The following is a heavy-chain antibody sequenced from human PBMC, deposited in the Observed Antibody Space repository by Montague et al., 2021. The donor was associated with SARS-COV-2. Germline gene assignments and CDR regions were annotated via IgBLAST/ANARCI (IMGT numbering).Heavy chain of an antibody. V-gene: IGHV3-23*01. CDR2: ISGSGGST. CDR3: ANPPVRYYGSGHYFDY. Sequence: SLRLSFSASGFTFSSYVMSWVRQAPGKGLEWVSVISGSGGSTYYADSVKGRFTISRDNSRNTLYLQMNSLRAEDTAVYYCANPPVRYYGSGHYFDYWGQGTLVTVSS. CDR1: GFTFSSYV. J-gene: IGHJ4*02. D-gene: IGHD3-10*01.